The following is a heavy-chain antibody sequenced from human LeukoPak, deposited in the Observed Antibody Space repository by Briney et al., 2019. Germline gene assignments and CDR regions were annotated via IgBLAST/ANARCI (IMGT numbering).Heavy chain of an antibody. Sequence: ASVKVSCKASGYTFSDYFIHWVRQAPGQGLEWMGWIIPKSGATNYAQRFRDRVTVTSGTSTAYMDLSRLTSDDTAVYYCARDLRSGGVTYGQDSWGQGTLVTVSS. CDR2: IIPKSGAT. J-gene: IGHJ4*02. D-gene: IGHD5-18*01. CDR3: ARDLRSGGVTYGQDS. V-gene: IGHV1-2*02. CDR1: GYTFSDYF.